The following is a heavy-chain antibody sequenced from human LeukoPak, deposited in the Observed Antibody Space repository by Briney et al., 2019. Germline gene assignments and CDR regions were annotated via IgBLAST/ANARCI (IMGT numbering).Heavy chain of an antibody. Sequence: ASVKVSCKASGYTFTSYGISWVRQAPGRGLEWMGWISAYNGNTNYAQKLQGRVTMTTDTSTSTAYMELRSLRSDDTAVYYCARVKTPYYYDSSGYYYHWGQGTLVTVSS. V-gene: IGHV1-18*01. CDR2: ISAYNGNT. J-gene: IGHJ5*02. CDR3: ARVKTPYYYDSSGYYYH. D-gene: IGHD3-22*01. CDR1: GYTFTSYG.